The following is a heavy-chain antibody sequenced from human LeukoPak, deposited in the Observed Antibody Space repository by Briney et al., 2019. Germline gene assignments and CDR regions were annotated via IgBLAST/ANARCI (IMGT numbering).Heavy chain of an antibody. CDR2: ISAYNGNT. Sequence: ASVKVSCKASGYTFTSYGISWVRQAPGQGLEWMGWISAYNGNTNYAQKLQGRVTMTTDTSTSTAYMELRSLRSDDTAVYYCARVYYGSGAGARDYYYYYGMDVWGQGTTVTVSS. D-gene: IGHD3-10*01. V-gene: IGHV1-18*01. CDR3: ARVYYGSGAGARDYYYYYGMDV. CDR1: GYTFTSYG. J-gene: IGHJ6*02.